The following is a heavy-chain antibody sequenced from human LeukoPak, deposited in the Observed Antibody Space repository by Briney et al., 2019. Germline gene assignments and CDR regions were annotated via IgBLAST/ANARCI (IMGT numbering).Heavy chain of an antibody. J-gene: IGHJ4*02. Sequence: GGSLRLSCAASGFTYSSYSMNWVRQAPGKGLEWVSSISSSSSYIYYADSVKGRFTISRDNAKNSLYLQMNSLRAEDTAVYYCAREGLLERYHFDYWGQGTLVTVSS. CDR1: GFTYSSYS. V-gene: IGHV3-21*01. D-gene: IGHD1-1*01. CDR3: AREGLLERYHFDY. CDR2: ISSSSSYI.